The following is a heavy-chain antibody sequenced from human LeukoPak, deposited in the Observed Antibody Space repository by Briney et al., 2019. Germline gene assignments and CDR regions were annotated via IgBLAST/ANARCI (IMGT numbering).Heavy chain of an antibody. CDR1: GFTFSSYS. Sequence: GGSLRLSCAASGFTFSSYSMNWVRQAPGKGLEWVSYISSSSSTINYADSVKGRFTISRDNAKNSLYLQMNSLRAEDTAVYYCARDSSGYQSYWGQGTLVTVSS. CDR3: ARDSSGYQSY. CDR2: ISSSSSTI. V-gene: IGHV3-48*01. D-gene: IGHD3-22*01. J-gene: IGHJ4*02.